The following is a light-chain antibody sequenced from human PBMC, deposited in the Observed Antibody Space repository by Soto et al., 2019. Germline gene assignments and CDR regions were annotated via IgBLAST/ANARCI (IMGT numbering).Light chain of an antibody. J-gene: IGLJ1*01. V-gene: IGLV2-8*01. CDR2: DVT. CDR1: SSDVGGYNS. Sequence: QSALTQPPSASGSPGQSVTISCTGTSSDVGGYNSVSWYQQYPGEAPKRMIYDVTKRPSGVPDRFSGSKSGNTASLTVSGLQAEDEADYYCSSYAGSNNLYVFGTGTKLTVL. CDR3: SSYAGSNNLYV.